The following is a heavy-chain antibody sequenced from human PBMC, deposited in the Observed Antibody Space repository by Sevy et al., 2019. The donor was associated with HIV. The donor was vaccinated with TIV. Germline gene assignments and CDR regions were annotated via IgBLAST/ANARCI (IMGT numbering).Heavy chain of an antibody. CDR1: GGSITSLY. J-gene: IGHJ4*02. CDR2: IYYNGNI. V-gene: IGHV4-59*08. CDR3: AGENAWGRGYS. Sequence: SETLSLTCTVSGGSITSLYWNWIRQPPGKGLEWIANIYYNGNINYHPSLKSRVTLSLDTSKNQFSRRLSSVTAADTAMYYCAGENAWGRGYSWGQGTLVTVSS. D-gene: IGHD1-26*01.